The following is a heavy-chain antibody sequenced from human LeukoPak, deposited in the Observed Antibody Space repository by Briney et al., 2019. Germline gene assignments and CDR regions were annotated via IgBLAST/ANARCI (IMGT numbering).Heavy chain of an antibody. Sequence: PGGSLRLSCAASGFTFSSYAMHWVRQAPAKGLEWVAVISYDGSNKYYADSVKGRFTISRDNSKNTLYLQMNSPRAEDTAVYYCAIDRCGGDCYTNSDYWGQGTLVTVSS. J-gene: IGHJ4*02. D-gene: IGHD2-21*02. V-gene: IGHV3-30-3*01. CDR2: ISYDGSNK. CDR3: AIDRCGGDCYTNSDY. CDR1: GFTFSSYA.